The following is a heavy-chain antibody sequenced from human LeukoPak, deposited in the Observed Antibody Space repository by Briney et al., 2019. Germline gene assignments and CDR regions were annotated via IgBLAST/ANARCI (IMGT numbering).Heavy chain of an antibody. CDR1: GGSISSGGYY. J-gene: IGHJ6*02. V-gene: IGHV4-31*03. Sequence: SETLSLTCTVSGGSISSGGYYWSWIRQHPGTGLEWIGYIYYSGSTYYNPSLKSRVTISVDTSKNQFSLKLSSVTAADTAVYYCARDGKDATTVTTFDYYYGMDVWGQGTTVTVSS. CDR3: ARDGKDATTVTTFDYYYGMDV. D-gene: IGHD4-17*01. CDR2: IYYSGST.